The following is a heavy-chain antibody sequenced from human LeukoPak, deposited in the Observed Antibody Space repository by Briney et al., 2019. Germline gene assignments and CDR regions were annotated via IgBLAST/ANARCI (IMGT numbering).Heavy chain of an antibody. D-gene: IGHD3-3*01. J-gene: IGHJ5*02. Sequence: PGGSLRLSCAASGFTFSSYGMHWVRQAPGKGLEWVAVISYDGNNKYYADSVKGRFTISRDNSKNTLYLQMNSLRAKDTAVYYCAKDLGYYDLWSGYSLTNWFDPWGQGTLVTVSS. CDR3: AKDLGYYDLWSGYSLTNWFDP. CDR1: GFTFSSYG. CDR2: ISYDGNNK. V-gene: IGHV3-30*18.